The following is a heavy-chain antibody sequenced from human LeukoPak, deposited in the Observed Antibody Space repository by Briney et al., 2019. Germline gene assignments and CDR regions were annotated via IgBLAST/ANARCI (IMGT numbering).Heavy chain of an antibody. D-gene: IGHD3-3*01. CDR2: IYYSGST. CDR3: ARDLRGYDFWSGHFNWFDP. V-gene: IGHV4-59*12. CDR1: GDPISSYY. J-gene: IGHJ5*02. Sequence: SETLSLTCSVSGDPISSYYWSWIWQPPGKGLEWIGYIYYSGSTNYNPSLKSRVTISVDTSKNQFSLKLSSVTAADTAVYYCARDLRGYDFWSGHFNWFDPWGQGTLVTVSS.